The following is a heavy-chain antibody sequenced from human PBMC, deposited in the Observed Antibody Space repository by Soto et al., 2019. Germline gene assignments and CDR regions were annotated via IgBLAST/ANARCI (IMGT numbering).Heavy chain of an antibody. CDR3: ARAFVQLWSPEYFDY. D-gene: IGHD5-18*01. CDR1: GGSISSYY. J-gene: IGHJ4*02. CDR2: IYYSGST. V-gene: IGHV4-59*01. Sequence: SETLSLTCTVSGGSISSYYWSWIRQPPGKGLEWIGYIYYSGSTNYNPSLKSRVTISVDTSKNQFSLKLSSVTAADTAVYYCARAFVQLWSPEYFDYWGQGTLVTVSS.